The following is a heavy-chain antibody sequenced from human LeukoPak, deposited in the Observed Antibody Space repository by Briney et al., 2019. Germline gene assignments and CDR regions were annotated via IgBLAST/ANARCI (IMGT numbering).Heavy chain of an antibody. CDR3: AELGITMIGGV. Sequence: SGYTLTELSMHWVRQAPGKGLEWVSYISSSSSNINYADSVRGRFTISRDNAKNSLYLQMNSLRAEDTAVYYCAELGITMIGGVWGKGTTVTISS. V-gene: IGHV3-11*06. CDR2: ISSSSSNI. J-gene: IGHJ6*04. D-gene: IGHD3-10*02. CDR1: GYTLTELS.